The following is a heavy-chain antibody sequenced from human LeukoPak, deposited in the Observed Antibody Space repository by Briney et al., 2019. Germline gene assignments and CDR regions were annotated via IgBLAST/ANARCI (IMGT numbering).Heavy chain of an antibody. CDR2: ISSSSSYI. J-gene: IGHJ5*02. CDR1: GFTFSSYS. D-gene: IGHD1-26*01. CDR3: ARSRGRGNSFDP. Sequence: GGSLRLSCAASGFTFSSYSMNWVRQAPGKGLEWVSSISSSSSYIYYADSVKGRFTISRDNAKNSLYLQMNSLRAEDTAVYYCARSRGRGNSFDPWGQGTLVTVSS. V-gene: IGHV3-21*01.